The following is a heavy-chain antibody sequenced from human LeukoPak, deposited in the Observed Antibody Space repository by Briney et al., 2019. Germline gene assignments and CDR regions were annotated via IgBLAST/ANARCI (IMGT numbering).Heavy chain of an antibody. D-gene: IGHD3-16*02. CDR3: ARQIRLGELSVYDY. CDR2: INPNSGST. V-gene: IGHV1-2*02. Sequence: GASVKVSCKTSGYTFTGYYTHWVRQAPGQGREWMGWINPNSGSTNYAQKFQGRVTMTRDTSISTAYMELSRLRSDDTAVYYCARQIRLGELSVYDYWGQGTLVTVSS. CDR1: GYTFTGYY. J-gene: IGHJ4*02.